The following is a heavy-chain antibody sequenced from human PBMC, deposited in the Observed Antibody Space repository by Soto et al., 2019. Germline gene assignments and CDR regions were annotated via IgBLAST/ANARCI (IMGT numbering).Heavy chain of an antibody. Sequence: EVQLLESGGGLVQPGGSLRLSCAASGFTFNNSAMTWVRQAPGKGLEWVSGISGSGGSTYYADSVKGRFTISRDNSKNTLYLQMNSLRAEDTSIYYCAKIVGSSGWSWFDPWGQGTLVTVSS. J-gene: IGHJ5*02. CDR3: AKIVGSSGWSWFDP. CDR1: GFTFNNSA. D-gene: IGHD6-19*01. CDR2: ISGSGGST. V-gene: IGHV3-23*01.